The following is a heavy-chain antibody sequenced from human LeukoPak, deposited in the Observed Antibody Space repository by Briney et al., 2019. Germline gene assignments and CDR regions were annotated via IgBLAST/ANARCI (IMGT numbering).Heavy chain of an antibody. Sequence: GGSLRLSCAASGFTFSSYGVHWVRQAPGKGLEWVAFIRYDGSNKYYADSVKGRFTISRDNSKNTLYLQMNSLRAEDTAVYYCAKDVYYYGSGSYFGWFDPWGQGTLVTVSS. CDR1: GFTFSSYG. CDR3: AKDVYYYGSGSYFGWFDP. V-gene: IGHV3-30*02. J-gene: IGHJ5*02. D-gene: IGHD3-10*01. CDR2: IRYDGSNK.